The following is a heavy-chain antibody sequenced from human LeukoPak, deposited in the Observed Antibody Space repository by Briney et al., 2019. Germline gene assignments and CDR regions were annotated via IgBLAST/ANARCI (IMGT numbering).Heavy chain of an antibody. V-gene: IGHV4-4*02. CDR1: GGSINTKNW. CDR3: ARHKRYYYDSSGFHAFDI. CDR2: IYHTGST. Sequence: SETLSLTCAVSGGSINTKNWWIWVRQPPGKGLEWIGEIYHTGSTNYHPSLKSRLTISVDTSKNQFSLKLSSVTAADTAVYYCARHKRYYYDSSGFHAFDIWGQGTMVTVSS. D-gene: IGHD3-22*01. J-gene: IGHJ3*02.